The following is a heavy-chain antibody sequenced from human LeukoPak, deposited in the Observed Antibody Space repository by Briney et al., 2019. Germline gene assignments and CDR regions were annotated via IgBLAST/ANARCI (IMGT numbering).Heavy chain of an antibody. V-gene: IGHV4-31*03. CDR1: GGSISSGGYY. J-gene: IGHJ4*02. D-gene: IGHD2-21*01. CDR3: ARGGPQTSILWWSLLN. Sequence: PSETLSLTCTVSGGSISSGGYYWSWIRQHPGKGLEWIGYIYYSGSTYYNPSLKSRVTISVDTSKNQFSLKLSSVTAADTAVYYCARGGPQTSILWWSLLNWGQGTLVTVSS. CDR2: IYYSGST.